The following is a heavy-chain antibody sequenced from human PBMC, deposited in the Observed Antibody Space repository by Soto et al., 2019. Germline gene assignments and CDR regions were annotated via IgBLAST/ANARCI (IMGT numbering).Heavy chain of an antibody. Sequence: GGSLRLSCAASGFTVSSYGMHWVLQAPGKGLEWVAIVSYDGSNKYYADSVKGRFTISRDNSRNTLYLQMNSLRAEDTAVYYCAKALGELSPESYDYWGQGTLVTVSS. CDR1: GFTVSSYG. J-gene: IGHJ4*02. CDR2: VSYDGSNK. V-gene: IGHV3-30*18. D-gene: IGHD3-16*02. CDR3: AKALGELSPESYDY.